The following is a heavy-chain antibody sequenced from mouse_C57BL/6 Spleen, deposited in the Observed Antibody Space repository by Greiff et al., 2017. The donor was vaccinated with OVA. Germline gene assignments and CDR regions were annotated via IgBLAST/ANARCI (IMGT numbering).Heavy chain of an antibody. D-gene: IGHD3-2*02. CDR3: ASSKLDSSGQAWFAY. CDR2: IDPSDSYT. CDR1: GYTFTSYW. J-gene: IGHJ3*01. Sequence: QVQLQQSGAELVMPGASVKLSCKASGYTFTSYWMHWVKQRPGQGLEWIGEIDPSDSYTNYNQKFKGKSTLTVDKSSSTAYMQLSSLTSETSAVYYCASSKLDSSGQAWFAYWGQGTLVTVSA. V-gene: IGHV1-69*01.